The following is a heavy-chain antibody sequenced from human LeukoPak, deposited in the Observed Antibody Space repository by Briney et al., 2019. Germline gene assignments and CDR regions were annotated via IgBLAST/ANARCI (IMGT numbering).Heavy chain of an antibody. J-gene: IGHJ4*02. CDR2: IYTSGTT. Sequence: PSETLSLTCTVSGASMSNSFWSWIRKPAGKGLEWIGRIYTSGTTNYNPSLKSRVTLSVDTSNNQFSLTLTSVTAADTALYYCARAPGGCGGTCPFDYWGLGTLVTVSS. CDR3: ARAPGGCGGTCPFDY. CDR1: GASMSNSF. V-gene: IGHV4-4*07. D-gene: IGHD2-15*01.